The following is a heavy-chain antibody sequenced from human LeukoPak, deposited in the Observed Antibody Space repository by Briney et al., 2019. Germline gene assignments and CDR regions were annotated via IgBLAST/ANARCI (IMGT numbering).Heavy chain of an antibody. V-gene: IGHV4-39*07. Sequence: SETLSLTCTVSGGSISSSSYYWGWIRQPPGKGLEWIGEINHSGSTNYNPSLKSRVTISVDTSKNQFSLKLSSVTAADTAVYYCARRLYCSSTSCYAKHMDVWGKGTTVTVSS. CDR2: INHSGST. CDR3: ARRLYCSSTSCYAKHMDV. D-gene: IGHD2-2*01. CDR1: GGSISSSSYY. J-gene: IGHJ6*03.